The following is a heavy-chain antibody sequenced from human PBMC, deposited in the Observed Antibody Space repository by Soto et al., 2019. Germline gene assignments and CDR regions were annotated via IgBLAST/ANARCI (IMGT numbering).Heavy chain of an antibody. Sequence: GASVKVSCKASGGTFSSYAISWVRQAPGQGLEWMGGIIPIFGTANYAQKFQGRVTITADESTSTAYMELSSLRSEDTAVYYCARDSSRGRDDSSGYYHRDPDYWGQGTLVTVSS. V-gene: IGHV1-69*13. CDR1: GGTFSSYA. CDR3: ARDSSRGRDDSSGYYHRDPDY. D-gene: IGHD3-22*01. CDR2: IIPIFGTA. J-gene: IGHJ4*02.